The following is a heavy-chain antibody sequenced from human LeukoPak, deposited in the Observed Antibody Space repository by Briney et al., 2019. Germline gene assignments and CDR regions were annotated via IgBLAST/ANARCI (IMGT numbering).Heavy chain of an antibody. V-gene: IGHV3-53*01. CDR2: IYSDGRT. CDR3: ARAYTSGWYWGS. D-gene: IGHD6-19*01. J-gene: IGHJ5*02. Sequence: GGSLRLSCAASGFTVSSNYMSWVRQAPGKGLEGVSVIYSDGRTYYADSVKGRFTISRDNSKNTLYLQMNSLRADDTAVYYCARAYTSGWYWGSWGQGTLVTVSS. CDR1: GFTVSSNY.